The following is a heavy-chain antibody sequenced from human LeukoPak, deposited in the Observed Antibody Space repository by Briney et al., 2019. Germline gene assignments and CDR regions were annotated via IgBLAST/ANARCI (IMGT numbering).Heavy chain of an antibody. CDR1: GFTLSSYS. CDR2: MSRSTDV. D-gene: IGHD6-19*01. Sequence: GRSLRLSCAASGFTLSSYSMNWVRQTPGKGLEWVSSMSRSTDVYYADSVRGRFTISRDNAKNSLYLQMNSLRVEDTAVYYCARDMRTIVVAAIDYWGQGILVTVSS. V-gene: IGHV3-21*01. CDR3: ARDMRTIVVAAIDY. J-gene: IGHJ4*02.